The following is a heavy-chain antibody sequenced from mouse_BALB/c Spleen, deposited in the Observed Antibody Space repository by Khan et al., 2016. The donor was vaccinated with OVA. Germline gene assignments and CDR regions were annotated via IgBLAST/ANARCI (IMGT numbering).Heavy chain of an antibody. V-gene: IGHV2-2*02. Sequence: QVQLQQSGPGLVQPSQSLSITCTVSGFSLTNYGVHWVRQSPGKGLEWLGVIWSGGITDYNETFISRLSISKDISKSQVFFKMNSLQANDTAIYDCAKNSNGYWDYWGQGTTLTVSS. CDR2: IWSGGIT. CDR1: GFSLTNYG. J-gene: IGHJ2*01. D-gene: IGHD2-3*01. CDR3: AKNSNGYWDY.